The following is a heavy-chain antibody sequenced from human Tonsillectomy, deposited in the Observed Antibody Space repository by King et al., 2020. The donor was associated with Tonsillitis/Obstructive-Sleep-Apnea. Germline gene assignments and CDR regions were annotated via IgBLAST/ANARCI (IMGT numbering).Heavy chain of an antibody. CDR3: ARDSSSSGTVYYYYYYVDV. CDR1: GYTFTSYT. Sequence: VQLVQSGSELKKPGASVKVSCEASGYTFTSYTINWVRQAPGQGLEWMGWINTNTGNPTYAQGFTGRFVFSLDTSVSTAYLQISSLKAEDTAVYYCARDSSSSGTVYYYYYYVDVWGKGTTVTVSS. J-gene: IGHJ6*03. V-gene: IGHV7-4-1*02. CDR2: INTNTGNP. D-gene: IGHD6-6*01.